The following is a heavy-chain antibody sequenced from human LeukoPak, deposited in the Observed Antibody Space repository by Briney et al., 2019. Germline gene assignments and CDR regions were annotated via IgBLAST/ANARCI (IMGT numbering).Heavy chain of an antibody. D-gene: IGHD3-22*01. CDR2: INPNSGGT. CDR1: GYTFSGYY. Sequence: GASVKVSCKASGYTFSGYYLHWVRQAPGQGLEWMGWINPNSGGTNSAQKFQGRVTMTRDTSIITAYMELGRLRSDDTAVYFCARGYYDSSDYEYFQHWGQGTLVTVSS. CDR3: ARGYYDSSDYEYFQH. J-gene: IGHJ1*01. V-gene: IGHV1-2*02.